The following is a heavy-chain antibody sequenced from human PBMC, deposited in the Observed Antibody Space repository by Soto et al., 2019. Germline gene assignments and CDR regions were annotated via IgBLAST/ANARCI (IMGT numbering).Heavy chain of an antibody. Sequence: PGGSLRLSCVASGFSISNYGMHWVRQTPGKGLEWVSYISSSSSTIYYADSVKGRFTISRDNAKNSLYLQMNSLRDEDTAVYYCARGHQVVTAKYYYYYGMYVWGQGTTVTVSS. J-gene: IGHJ6*02. V-gene: IGHV3-48*02. D-gene: IGHD2-21*02. CDR1: GFSISNYG. CDR3: ARGHQVVTAKYYYYYGMYV. CDR2: ISSSSSTI.